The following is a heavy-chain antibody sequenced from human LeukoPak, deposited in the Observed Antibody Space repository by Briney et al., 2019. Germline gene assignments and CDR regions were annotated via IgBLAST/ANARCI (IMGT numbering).Heavy chain of an antibody. V-gene: IGHV3-66*01. CDR2: IYDDGTT. CDR3: PKGHYGNTPQ. CDR1: GFSVSDNY. J-gene: IGHJ4*02. D-gene: IGHD1/OR15-1a*01. Sequence: GGSLRLSCAASGFSVSDNYMNWVRQAPGKGPEWVSVIYDDGTTYYADSVRGRFTISRDNSKNTLYVQMNSLRAEDTAVYYCPKGHYGNTPQWGQGSLVTVSS.